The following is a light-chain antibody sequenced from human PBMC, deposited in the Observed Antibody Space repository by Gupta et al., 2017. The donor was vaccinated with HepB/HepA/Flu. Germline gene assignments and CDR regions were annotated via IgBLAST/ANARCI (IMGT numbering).Light chain of an antibody. CDR1: KTMSNY. Sequence: DTQMTQSPSSLAADGGDRVTITSRASKTMSNYLNGDQQKPGKATKVLIYLASNIQSGVRARCSGSGSGTDFTRTISSVQAEDSATHYCQQSYTFGQGTKLEI. CDR2: LAS. J-gene: IGKJ2*01. V-gene: IGKV1-39*01. CDR3: QQSYT.